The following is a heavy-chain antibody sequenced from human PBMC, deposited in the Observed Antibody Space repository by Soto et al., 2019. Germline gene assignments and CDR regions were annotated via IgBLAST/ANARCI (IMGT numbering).Heavy chain of an antibody. D-gene: IGHD3-16*01. J-gene: IGHJ6*02. V-gene: IGHV3-53*01. CDR3: ARDVGGADAYYSVGMDV. Sequence: GGSLRLSCAASGFTVSSNYMSWVRQAPGKGLEWVSVIYSGGSTYYADSVKGRFTISRDNSKNTLYLQINSLIAEDTAVYYCARDVGGADAYYSVGMDVRGQGTTVTVS. CDR2: IYSGGST. CDR1: GFTVSSNY.